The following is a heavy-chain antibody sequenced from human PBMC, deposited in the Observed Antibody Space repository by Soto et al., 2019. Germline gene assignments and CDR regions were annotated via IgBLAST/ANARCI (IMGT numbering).Heavy chain of an antibody. V-gene: IGHV4-39*01. CDR1: GGSISRDAFH. Sequence: TSETLSPTWTVSGGSISRDAFHLGRVRQPPGKGLEWIRSIHYSGTTYYNPSLRSRVTISVDTSNTQFSLKVSSVSAADTAVYYCATKPGRGYGGNDFFSWGQGTLVTVSS. D-gene: IGHD5-12*01. CDR3: ATKPGRGYGGNDFFS. J-gene: IGHJ5*02. CDR2: IHYSGTT.